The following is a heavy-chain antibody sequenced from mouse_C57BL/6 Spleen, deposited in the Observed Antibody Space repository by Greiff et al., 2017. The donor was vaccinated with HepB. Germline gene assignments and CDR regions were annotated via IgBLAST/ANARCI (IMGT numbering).Heavy chain of an antibody. V-gene: IGHV5-16*01. Sequence: DVKLVESEGGLVQPGGSMKLSCTASGFTFSDYYMAWVRQVPEKGLEWVANINYDGSSTYYLDSLKSRFIISRDNAKNILYLQMSSLKSEDTATYYCARDRSYYSNYDAMDYWGQGTSVTVSS. CDR3: ARDRSYYSNYDAMDY. CDR2: INYDGSST. CDR1: GFTFSDYY. J-gene: IGHJ4*01. D-gene: IGHD2-5*01.